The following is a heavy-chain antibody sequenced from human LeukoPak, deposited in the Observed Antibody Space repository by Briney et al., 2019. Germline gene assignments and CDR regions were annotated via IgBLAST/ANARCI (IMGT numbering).Heavy chain of an antibody. CDR2: ISSSSSYI. D-gene: IGHD5-12*01. CDR3: AKGGDVDIVAA. Sequence: GGSLRLSCAASGFTFSSYSMNWVRQAPGKGLEWVSSISSSSSYIYYADSVKGQFTISRDNSKNTLYLQMNSLRAEDTAVYYCAKGGDVDIVAAWGQGTLVTVSS. J-gene: IGHJ5*02. CDR1: GFTFSSYS. V-gene: IGHV3-21*04.